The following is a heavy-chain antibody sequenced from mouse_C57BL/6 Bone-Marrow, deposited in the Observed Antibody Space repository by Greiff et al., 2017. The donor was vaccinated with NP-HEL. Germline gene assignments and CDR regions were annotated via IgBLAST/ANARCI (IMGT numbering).Heavy chain of an antibody. D-gene: IGHD2-1*01. Sequence: EVQLVESGGGLVQPGGSLKLSCAASGFTFSDYYMYWVRQTPEKRLEWVAYISNGGGSTYYPATVKGRFTISRDNAKNTLYLQMSRLKSEDTAMYYCARHPYGNYEAMDYWGQGTSVTVSS. CDR1: GFTFSDYY. J-gene: IGHJ4*01. CDR2: ISNGGGST. CDR3: ARHPYGNYEAMDY. V-gene: IGHV5-12*01.